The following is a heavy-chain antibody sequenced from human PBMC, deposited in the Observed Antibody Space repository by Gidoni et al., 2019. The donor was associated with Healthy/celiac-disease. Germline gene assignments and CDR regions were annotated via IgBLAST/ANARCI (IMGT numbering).Heavy chain of an antibody. CDR1: GGSFSGYY. CDR3: ARGQARTYYYYYGMDV. CDR2: INHSGST. J-gene: IGHJ6*02. D-gene: IGHD5-12*01. V-gene: IGHV4-34*01. Sequence: VQLQQWGAGLLKPSETLSLTCAVYGGSFSGYYWSWIRQPPGKGLEWIGEINHSGSTNYNPSLKSRVTISVDTSKNQFSLKLSSVTAADTAVYYCARGQARTYYYYYGMDVWGQGTTVTVSS.